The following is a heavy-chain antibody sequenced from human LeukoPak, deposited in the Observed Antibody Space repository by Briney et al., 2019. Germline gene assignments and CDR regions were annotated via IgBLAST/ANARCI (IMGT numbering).Heavy chain of an antibody. Sequence: GSLRLSCAASGFTVSSNYMSWVRPAPGKGLEWVSVIYSGGSTYYADSVKGRFTISRDNSKNTLYLQMNSLRAEDTAVYYCARGGSIADPIGFDYWGQGTLVTVSS. V-gene: IGHV3-53*01. CDR2: IYSGGST. D-gene: IGHD6-6*01. CDR3: ARGGSIADPIGFDY. CDR1: GFTVSSNY. J-gene: IGHJ4*02.